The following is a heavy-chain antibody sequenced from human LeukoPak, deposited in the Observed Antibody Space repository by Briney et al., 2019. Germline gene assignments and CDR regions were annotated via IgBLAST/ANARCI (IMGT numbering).Heavy chain of an antibody. D-gene: IGHD1-26*01. V-gene: IGHV4-59*08. Sequence: SETLFLTCTVSGGSISIYYWTWIRQPPGKGLEWIGNVYYSGSTNYNPSLKSRVTISVDTSKNQFSLKLNSMTAADTAAYYCARGQLVGATNWFDTWGQGTLVTVSS. CDR3: ARGQLVGATNWFDT. CDR1: GGSISIYY. J-gene: IGHJ5*02. CDR2: VYYSGST.